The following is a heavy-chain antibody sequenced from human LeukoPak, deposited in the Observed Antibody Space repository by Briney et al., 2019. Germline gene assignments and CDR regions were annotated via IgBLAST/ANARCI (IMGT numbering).Heavy chain of an antibody. CDR1: GYTFTGYY. Sequence: VASVKVSCKASGYTFTGYYMHWVRQAPGQGLEWMGRINPNSGGTNYAQKFQGRVTMTRDTSTSTAYMELSRLRSDDTAVYYCADEVGATQAFDIWGQGTMVTVSS. V-gene: IGHV1-2*06. CDR2: INPNSGGT. CDR3: ADEVGATQAFDI. D-gene: IGHD1-26*01. J-gene: IGHJ3*02.